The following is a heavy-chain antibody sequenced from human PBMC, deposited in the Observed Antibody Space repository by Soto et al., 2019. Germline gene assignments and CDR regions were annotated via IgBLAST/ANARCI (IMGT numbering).Heavy chain of an antibody. Sequence: SETRSLTCAVYGGTFSGYYWSWIRQHPGKGLEWIGEINHSGSTNYNPSLKSRVTISVDTSKNQFSLKLSSVTAADTAVYYCARVGGRIQLCLHVGNCDYWGEGNMVIVSA. CDR2: INHSGST. V-gene: IGHV4-34*01. CDR1: GGTFSGYY. D-gene: IGHD5-18*01. CDR3: ARVGGRIQLCLHVGNCDY. J-gene: IGHJ4*02.